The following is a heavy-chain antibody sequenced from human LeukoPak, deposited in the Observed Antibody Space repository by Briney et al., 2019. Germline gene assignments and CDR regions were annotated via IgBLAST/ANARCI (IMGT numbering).Heavy chain of an antibody. V-gene: IGHV3-23*01. CDR1: GFTFSAFT. Sequence: GVLRLSCAASGFTFSAFTMTWVRHPPGKGLEWVSAITGGGETTYYADSVKGRFTISRDNSKNTLYLQMNSLRAEDTAVYYCAKDRGYWGQGTLVSVSS. J-gene: IGHJ4*02. CDR3: AKDRGY. CDR2: ITGGGETT.